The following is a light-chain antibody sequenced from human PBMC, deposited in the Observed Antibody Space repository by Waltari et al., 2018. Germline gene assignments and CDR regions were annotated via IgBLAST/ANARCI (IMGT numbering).Light chain of an antibody. Sequence: EIALTQSPDFQSVTPKQKVTITFRASHSIGSNLHWYQQKPDQSPKLLIKNASQSSSGVPSRFSGSGSGTDFTLTIDSLETEDAAAYYCHQTSSFTRTFGQGTRLEIK. CDR2: NAS. V-gene: IGKV6D-21*02. CDR3: HQTSSFTRT. CDR1: HSIGSN. J-gene: IGKJ5*01.